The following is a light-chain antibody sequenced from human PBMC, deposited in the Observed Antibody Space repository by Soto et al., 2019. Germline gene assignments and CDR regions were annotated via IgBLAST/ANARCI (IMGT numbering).Light chain of an antibody. V-gene: IGKV1-5*03. CDR3: QQYNSYWT. Sequence: DIQMTQSPSTLSASAGDRVTITCRASQSISSWLAWYQQKPGKAPKLLIYKASSLESGVPSRFSGSGSGTELTLTISSLQPDDFATYYFQQYNSYWTFGQWTKVEIK. J-gene: IGKJ1*01. CDR1: QSISSW. CDR2: KAS.